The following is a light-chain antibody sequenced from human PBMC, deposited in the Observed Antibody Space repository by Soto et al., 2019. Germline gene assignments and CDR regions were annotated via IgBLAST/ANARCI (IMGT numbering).Light chain of an antibody. V-gene: IGKV1-5*03. CDR2: EAS. CDR1: QSFSTW. Sequence: DIQMTQSPSTLSASVGDRITITCRASQSFSTWLAWYQQKPGKAPKLLIYEASRLKSGVPSRFSGSESGTEFTLTISSLQPDDFATYYCQYYSSSSSTTFGQGTRLEIK. J-gene: IGKJ5*01. CDR3: QYYSSSSSTT.